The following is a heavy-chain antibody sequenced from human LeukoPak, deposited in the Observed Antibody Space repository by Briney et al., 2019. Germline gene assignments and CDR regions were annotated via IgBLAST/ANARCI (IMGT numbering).Heavy chain of an antibody. D-gene: IGHD6-13*01. J-gene: IGHJ5*02. Sequence: SETLSLTCTVFGDSISDSKYFWGWIRQPPGKGLEWIGNFYSGGSTYYNPSLKSRVTISVDTSKNQFSLKLSSVTAADTAVYYCARRSAAGTPLRFDPWGQGTLVTVSS. CDR2: FYSGGST. CDR3: ARRSAAGTPLRFDP. V-gene: IGHV4-39*07. CDR1: GDSISDSKYF.